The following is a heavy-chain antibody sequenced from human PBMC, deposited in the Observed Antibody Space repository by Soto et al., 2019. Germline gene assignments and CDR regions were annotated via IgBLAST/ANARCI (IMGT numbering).Heavy chain of an antibody. CDR3: ARGRMFGYYYYYGMDV. CDR1: GGSFSGYY. D-gene: IGHD3-3*01. V-gene: IGHV4-34*01. Sequence: SETLSLTCAVYGGSFSGYYWSWIRQPPGKGLEWIGEINHSGSTNYNPSLKSRVTISVDTSKNQFSLKPSSVTAADTAVYYCARGRMFGYYYYYGMDVWGQGTTVTVSS. J-gene: IGHJ6*02. CDR2: INHSGST.